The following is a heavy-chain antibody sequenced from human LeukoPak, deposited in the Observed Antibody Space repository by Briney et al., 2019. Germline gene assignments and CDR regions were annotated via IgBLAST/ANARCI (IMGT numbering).Heavy chain of an antibody. D-gene: IGHD2-21*02. J-gene: IGHJ5*02. CDR2: IYYSGST. Sequence: PSESLSLTCTVSGGSISSYYWSWIRQPPGKGLKWIGYIYYSGSTNYNPSLKSRVTISVDTSKNQFSLKLSSVTAADTAVYYCARLRRLAYCGGDCYSEWIKNWFDPWGQGTLVTVSS. V-gene: IGHV4-59*08. CDR1: GGSISSYY. CDR3: ARLRRLAYCGGDCYSEWIKNWFDP.